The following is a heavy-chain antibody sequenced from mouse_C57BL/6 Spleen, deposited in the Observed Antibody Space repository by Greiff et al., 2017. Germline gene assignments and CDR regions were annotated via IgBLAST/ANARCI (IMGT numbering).Heavy chain of an antibody. CDR3: ERGDSNYSRGWFAY. CDR2: ISNGGGST. CDR1: GFTFSDYY. Sequence: EVKLEESGGGLVQPGGSLKLSCAASGFTFSDYYMYWVRQTPEKRLEWVAYISNGGGSTYYPDTVKGRFTISRDNAKNNLYLQMSRLKAEDTAMYYCERGDSNYSRGWFAYWGQGTLVTVSA. D-gene: IGHD2-5*01. V-gene: IGHV5-12*01. J-gene: IGHJ3*01.